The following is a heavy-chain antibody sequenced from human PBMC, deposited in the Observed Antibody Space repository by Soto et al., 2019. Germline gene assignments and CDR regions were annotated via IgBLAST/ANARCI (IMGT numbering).Heavy chain of an antibody. Sequence: EVQLLESGGGLVQPGRSLRLSCAASGFTFSSYAMSWVRQAPGKGLEWVSAISGSGGTTYYADSVKGRFTISGDHSKNTLFLQMNSLRAEDTAVYYCAKFFVETGGSSGWPWSFHYWGQGTLVTVSS. CDR1: GFTFSSYA. V-gene: IGHV3-23*01. J-gene: IGHJ4*02. CDR3: AKFFVETGGSSGWPWSFHY. D-gene: IGHD6-25*01. CDR2: ISGSGGTT.